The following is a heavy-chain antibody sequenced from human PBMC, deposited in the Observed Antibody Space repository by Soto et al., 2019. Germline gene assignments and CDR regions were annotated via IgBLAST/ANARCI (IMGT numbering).Heavy chain of an antibody. D-gene: IGHD5-12*01. CDR2: INPSGGST. Sequence: ASVKVSCKASGYTFTSYYMHWVRQAPGQGLEWMGIINPSGGSTSYAQKFQGRVTMTTDTSTSTVYMELSSLRSEDTAVYYCASGLVATIVYYYYGMDVWGQGITVTVSS. CDR1: GYTFTSYY. J-gene: IGHJ6*02. V-gene: IGHV1-46*01. CDR3: ASGLVATIVYYYYGMDV.